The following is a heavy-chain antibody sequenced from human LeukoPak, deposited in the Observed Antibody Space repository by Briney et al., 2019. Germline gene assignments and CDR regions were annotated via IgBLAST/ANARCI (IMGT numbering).Heavy chain of an antibody. Sequence: GGSLSLSCAASGFTFSSYAMSWVHQAPGKGLEWVSAISSSGGSTYYADSVKGRFTISRDNSKNTLYLQMNSLRAEDTAAYYCAKDSVIATILLGAFDIWGQGTMVTVSS. D-gene: IGHD2-21*01. J-gene: IGHJ3*02. CDR3: AKDSVIATILLGAFDI. CDR1: GFTFSSYA. CDR2: ISSSGGST. V-gene: IGHV3-23*01.